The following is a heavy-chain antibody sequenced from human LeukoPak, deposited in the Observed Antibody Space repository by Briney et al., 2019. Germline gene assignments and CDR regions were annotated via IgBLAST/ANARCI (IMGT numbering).Heavy chain of an antibody. V-gene: IGHV4-39*01. CDR1: GGSIGRSSYY. J-gene: IGHJ4*02. CDR3: ARHGSIATGAFTY. CDR2: IYYSGGT. Sequence: SETLSLTCSVSGGSIGRSSYYWGWTRQPPGKGLEWIGSIYYSGGTYYNPSLKSRVTISVDTSRNQFSLKLGSVTAADTAVYYCARHGSIATGAFTYWGQGSLVTVSS. D-gene: IGHD6-13*01.